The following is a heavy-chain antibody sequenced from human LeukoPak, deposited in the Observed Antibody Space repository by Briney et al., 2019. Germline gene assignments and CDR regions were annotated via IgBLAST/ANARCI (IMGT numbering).Heavy chain of an antibody. CDR2: LGKTSQEM. V-gene: IGHV3-21*01. CDR3: VRGDNRDY. CDR1: GFSFSTPT. Sequence: GGSLRLSRAASGFSFSTPTMNGVRQAPGKGVVGMSSLGKTSQEMHYAHSVRGRFTICRDNATNSLVLLMNSLRVEDTSVYYCVRGDNRDYWGQGTLVTVSS. D-gene: IGHD1-14*01. J-gene: IGHJ4*02.